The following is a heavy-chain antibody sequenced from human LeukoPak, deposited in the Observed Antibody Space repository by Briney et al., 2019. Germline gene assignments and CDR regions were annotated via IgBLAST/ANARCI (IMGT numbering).Heavy chain of an antibody. CDR1: GGSISSSSYY. CDR3: ARRRTPVAGTRRGFDY. J-gene: IGHJ4*02. D-gene: IGHD6-19*01. CDR2: IYYSGST. V-gene: IGHV4-39*01. Sequence: SETLSLTCTVSGGSISSSSYYWGWIRQPPGKGLEWIGSIYYSGSTYYNPSLKSRVTISVDTSKNQFSLKLRSVTAADTAVYYCARRRTPVAGTRRGFDYWGQGTLVTVSS.